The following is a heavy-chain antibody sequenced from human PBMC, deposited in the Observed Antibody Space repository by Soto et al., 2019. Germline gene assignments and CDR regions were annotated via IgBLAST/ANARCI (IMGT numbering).Heavy chain of an antibody. J-gene: IGHJ4*02. V-gene: IGHV3-23*01. CDR3: AKNSGYTSSSVRGH. CDR1: GFTFSSYA. Sequence: PGGSLRLSCAASGFTFSSYAMSWVRRAPGRGLEWVSATTGTGGSAYHADSVKGRFTISRDNSKSTLYLQMNSLRGDDTALYYWAKNSGYTSSSVRGHWGQGTLVTVSS. CDR2: TTGTGGSA. D-gene: IGHD6-6*01.